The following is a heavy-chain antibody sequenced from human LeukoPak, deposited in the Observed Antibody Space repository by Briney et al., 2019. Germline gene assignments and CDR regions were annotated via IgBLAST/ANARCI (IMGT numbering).Heavy chain of an antibody. Sequence: GGSRRLAWAAAGFTFSSYGMECVRQAPGKGLGWVAVISYEGSNKYYADSVKGRFTISRDNSKNTLYLQMDSLRAEDTGVYCCVNFNLGYGMYVWGKGTPVTVSS. V-gene: IGHV3-30*18. CDR1: GFTFSSYG. J-gene: IGHJ6*04. D-gene: IGHD7-27*01. CDR2: ISYEGSNK. CDR3: VNFNLGYGMYV.